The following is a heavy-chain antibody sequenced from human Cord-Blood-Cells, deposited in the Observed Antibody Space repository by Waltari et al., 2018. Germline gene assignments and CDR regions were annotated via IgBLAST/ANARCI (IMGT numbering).Heavy chain of an antibody. CDR3: AGDLGIAAAGPLDY. CDR2: IIPSLGIA. CDR1: GGTFSSYA. J-gene: IGHJ4*02. D-gene: IGHD6-13*01. Sequence: QVQLVQSGAEVKKPGSSVKVSCKASGGTFSSYAISWVRQAPGQGLEWMGGIIPSLGIANYAQKCQGRGTITADKSTSTAYMELSSLRSEDTAVYYCAGDLGIAAAGPLDYWGQGTLVTVSS. V-gene: IGHV1-69*10.